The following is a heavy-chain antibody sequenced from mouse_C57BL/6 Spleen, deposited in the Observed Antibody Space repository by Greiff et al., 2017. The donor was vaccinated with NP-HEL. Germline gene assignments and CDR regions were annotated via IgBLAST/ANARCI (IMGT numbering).Heavy chain of an antibody. CDR2: IWRGGST. D-gene: IGHD3-3*01. Sequence: VQLKQSGPGLVQPSQSLSITCTVSGFSLTSYGVHWVRQSPGKGLEWLGVIWRGGSTDYNAAFMSRLSITKDNSKSQVFFKMNSLQADDTAIYYCAKKGPYPYYYAMDYWGQGTSVTVSS. CDR1: GFSLTSYG. V-gene: IGHV2-5*01. J-gene: IGHJ4*01. CDR3: AKKGPYPYYYAMDY.